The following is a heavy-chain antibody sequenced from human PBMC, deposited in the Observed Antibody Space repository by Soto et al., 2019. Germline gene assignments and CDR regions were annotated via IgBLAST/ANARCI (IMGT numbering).Heavy chain of an antibody. CDR2: VHYVGTT. D-gene: IGHD3-16*01. Sequence: SGTLSLTCSVSGDSMSEFYWSWIRTSPGKGLEWIGYVHYVGTTKYNPSHKSRVTISVDTAKNQFSLKLNSVTAADTAVYYCARIPVDTYMIYWSDPWGQGTQVTVSS. J-gene: IGHJ5*02. CDR1: GDSMSEFY. V-gene: IGHV4-59*01. CDR3: ARIPVDTYMIYWSDP.